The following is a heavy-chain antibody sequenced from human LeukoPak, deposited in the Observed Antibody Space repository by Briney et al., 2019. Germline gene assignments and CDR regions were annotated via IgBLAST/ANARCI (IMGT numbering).Heavy chain of an antibody. J-gene: IGHJ4*02. D-gene: IGHD2-15*01. CDR3: AKRYCSGGSCYQFDY. V-gene: IGHV3-21*01. Sequence: GGSLRLSCAASGFIVSSNFMSWVRQAPGKGLEWVSSISSSSSFIYYADSLKGRFTISRDNAKNSLYLQMNSLRAEDTAVYYCAKRYCSGGSCYQFDYWGQGTLVTVSS. CDR2: ISSSSSFI. CDR1: GFIVSSNF.